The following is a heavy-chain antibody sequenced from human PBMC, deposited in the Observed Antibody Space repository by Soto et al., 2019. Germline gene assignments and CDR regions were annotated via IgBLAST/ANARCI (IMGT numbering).Heavy chain of an antibody. CDR1: GYSFTNYW. CDR3: TRLSMARYYYYGMDV. Sequence: DSLTISCKGSGYSFTNYWIAWVRQMPGKGLEWMARIDPSDSQTNYSPSFQGHVTISVDTSINTAYLQWSSLKASDTAMYYCTRLSMARYYYYGMDVWGQGTTVTVSS. CDR2: IDPSDSQT. J-gene: IGHJ6*02. D-gene: IGHD5-12*01. V-gene: IGHV5-10-1*01.